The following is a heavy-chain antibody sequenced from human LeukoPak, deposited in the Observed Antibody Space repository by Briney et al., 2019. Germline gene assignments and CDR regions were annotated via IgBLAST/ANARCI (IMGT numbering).Heavy chain of an antibody. V-gene: IGHV4-34*01. D-gene: IGHD6-6*01. CDR3: ARGTRNPRPYFDY. CDR1: GGSISSYY. Sequence: PSETLSLTCTVSGGSISSYYWNWIRQPPGKGLEWIGEINHSGSTNYNPSLKSRVTISVDTSKNQFSLKLSSVTAADTAVYYCARGTRNPRPYFDYWGQGTLVTVSS. CDR2: INHSGST. J-gene: IGHJ4*02.